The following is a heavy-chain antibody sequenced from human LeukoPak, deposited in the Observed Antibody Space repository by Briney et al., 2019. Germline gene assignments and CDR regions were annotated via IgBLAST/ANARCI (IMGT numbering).Heavy chain of an antibody. V-gene: IGHV4-59*01. J-gene: IGHJ4*02. Sequence: SETLSLTCTVSGGSIGNYYWSWIRLPPGKGLEWIGSIYFDGRTSYNPSLKSRVTISLHTSRNQLSLKLTSVTAADTAVYYCARCGYSYDTGYYFDYWGQGALVTVSS. CDR2: IYFDGRT. D-gene: IGHD5-18*01. CDR3: ARCGYSYDTGYYFDY. CDR1: GGSIGNYY.